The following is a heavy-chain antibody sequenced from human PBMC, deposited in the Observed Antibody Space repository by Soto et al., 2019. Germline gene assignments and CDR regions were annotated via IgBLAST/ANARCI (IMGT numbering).Heavy chain of an antibody. J-gene: IGHJ6*02. V-gene: IGHV2-5*02. D-gene: IGHD2-21*02. CDR3: IQSRCGGDCLQSYASHYYYGLDV. Sequence: QITLKESGPTLVKPTQTLTLTCTFSGFSLSTSGVGVGWIRQPPGKALEWLALIYWDDDKRYSPSLRSRLTISKATSKIQXXLXMXXMDPADTATYYCIQSRCGGDCLQSYASHYYYGLDVWGQGTTVAVSS. CDR2: IYWDDDK. CDR1: GFSLSTSGVG.